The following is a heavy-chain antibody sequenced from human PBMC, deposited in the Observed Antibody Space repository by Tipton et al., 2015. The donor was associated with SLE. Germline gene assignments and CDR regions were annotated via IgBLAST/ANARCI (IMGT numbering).Heavy chain of an antibody. CDR3: ATRRSRWIQLGYFDL. CDR1: GGSISDNNYY. Sequence: GLVKPSETLSLTCTVSGGSISDNNYYWGWIRQPPGKGLEWIGNIHYSGSKFDNPSLRSRVTISLDTSKNQFSLRLTSVTAADTAVYYCATRRSRWIQLGYFDLWGRGTLVTVSS. CDR2: IHYSGSK. J-gene: IGHJ2*01. D-gene: IGHD5-24*01. V-gene: IGHV4-39*07.